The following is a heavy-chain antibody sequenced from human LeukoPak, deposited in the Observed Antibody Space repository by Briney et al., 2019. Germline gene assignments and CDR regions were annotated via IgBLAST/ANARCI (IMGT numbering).Heavy chain of an antibody. D-gene: IGHD2-2*01. CDR2: ISWRSSDI. CDR1: GFSFSTYS. Sequence: GGSLRLSCVVSGFSFSTYSLNWIRQAPGKGLEWVSYISWRSSDIEYADSVKGRFTISRDIDKKSLYLQMNSLRVEDTAVYYCAREGDVRSVPAATFFDYWGQGTLVTVSS. J-gene: IGHJ4*02. CDR3: AREGDVRSVPAATFFDY. V-gene: IGHV3-21*05.